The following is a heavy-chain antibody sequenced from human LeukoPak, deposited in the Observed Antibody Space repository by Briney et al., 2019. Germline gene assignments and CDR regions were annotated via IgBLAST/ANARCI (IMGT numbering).Heavy chain of an antibody. V-gene: IGHV3-74*01. J-gene: IGHJ2*01. CDR1: GFTLSVYW. Sequence: GGSLRLSCAVSGFTLSVYWMHWVRQAPGKGLVWVSRMNSEGRSRTYADSAKGRFSISIDNDKNMLYLQMNSLRAEDTAVYYCVREDPRTGYWFFDLWGRGTLVTVSP. CDR3: VREDPRTGYWFFDL. CDR2: MNSEGRSR.